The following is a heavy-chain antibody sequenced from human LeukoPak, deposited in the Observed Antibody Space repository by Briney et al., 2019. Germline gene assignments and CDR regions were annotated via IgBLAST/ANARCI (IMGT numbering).Heavy chain of an antibody. V-gene: IGHV1-18*01. J-gene: IGHJ5*02. CDR2: ISAYNGNT. Sequence: ASVKVSCKASGYTFTSYGISWVRQAPGQGLEWMGWISAYNGNTNYAQKLQGRVTMTTDTSTSTAYMELRSLRSDDTAVYYCARDYGSGSHYPDNWFDPWGQGTLVTVSS. CDR1: GYTFTSYG. CDR3: ARDYGSGSHYPDNWFDP. D-gene: IGHD3-10*01.